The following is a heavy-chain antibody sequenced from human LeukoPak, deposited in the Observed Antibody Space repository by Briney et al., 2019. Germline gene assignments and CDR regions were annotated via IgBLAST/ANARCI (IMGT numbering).Heavy chain of an antibody. Sequence: GGSLRLSCAASGFTLSSYSMNWVRQAPGKGLEWVANIKQDGSEKYYVDSVKGRFTISRDNAKNSLYLQMNSLRAEDTAVYYCAREPLGYSYLDYWGQGTLVTVSS. V-gene: IGHV3-7*01. CDR2: IKQDGSEK. CDR3: AREPLGYSYLDY. CDR1: GFTLSSYS. J-gene: IGHJ4*02. D-gene: IGHD5-18*01.